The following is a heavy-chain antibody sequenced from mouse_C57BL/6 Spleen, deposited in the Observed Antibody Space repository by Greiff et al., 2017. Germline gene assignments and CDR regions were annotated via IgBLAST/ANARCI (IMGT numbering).Heavy chain of an antibody. D-gene: IGHD1-1*01. CDR2: INYDGSST. CDR3: ARDYFGYFDV. Sequence: EVKLMESEGGLVQPGSSMKLSCTASGFTFSDYYMAWVRQVPEKGLEWVAHINYDGSSTYYLDSLKSRFIISRDNAKNILYLQMSSLKSEDTATYYCARDYFGYFDVWGTGTTVTVSS. CDR1: GFTFSDYY. V-gene: IGHV5-16*01. J-gene: IGHJ1*03.